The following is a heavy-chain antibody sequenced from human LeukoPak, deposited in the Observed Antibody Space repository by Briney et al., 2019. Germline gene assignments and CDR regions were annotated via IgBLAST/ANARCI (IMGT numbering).Heavy chain of an antibody. J-gene: IGHJ1*01. V-gene: IGHV3-21*04. D-gene: IGHD4-17*01. CDR3: ARDFVYGDSLEYFQD. CDR1: GFTFSSYS. Sequence: PGGSLRLSCAASGFTFSSYSMNWVRQAPGKGLEWVSSISSSSSYIYYADSVKGRFTISRDNAKNSLYLQINSLRAEDTAVYYCARDFVYGDSLEYFQDWGQGTLVTVSS. CDR2: ISSSSSYI.